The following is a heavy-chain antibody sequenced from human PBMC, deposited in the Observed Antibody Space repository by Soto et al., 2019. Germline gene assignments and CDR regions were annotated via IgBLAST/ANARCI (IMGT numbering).Heavy chain of an antibody. V-gene: IGHV3-23*01. CDR2: ISGSGGST. CDR1: GFTFSSYA. CDR3: AKEPYSSSWFPQYFQH. D-gene: IGHD6-13*01. Sequence: EVQLLESGGGLVQPGGSLRLSCAASGFTFSSYAMSWVRQAPGKGLEWVSAISGSGGSTYYADSVKGRFTISRDNSKNTLYLQMNSLRAEDTAVYYCAKEPYSSSWFPQYFQHWGQGTLVTVSS. J-gene: IGHJ1*01.